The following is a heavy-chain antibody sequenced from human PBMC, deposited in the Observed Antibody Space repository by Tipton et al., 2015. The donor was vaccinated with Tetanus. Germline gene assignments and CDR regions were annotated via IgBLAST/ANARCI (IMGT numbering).Heavy chain of an antibody. CDR3: ARANNDIPKKGPLDS. CDR1: GGSIRSDNYS. Sequence: TLSLTCTVSGGSIRSDNYSWNWIRQPPGKGLEWLAYISYSGRTNSNYPLKSRITISQDTSKNQFSLNLESVTPADTAVYYCARANNDIPKKGPLDSWGQGTLVIVSS. D-gene: IGHD1-1*01. J-gene: IGHJ4*02. CDR2: ISYSGRT. V-gene: IGHV4-61*01.